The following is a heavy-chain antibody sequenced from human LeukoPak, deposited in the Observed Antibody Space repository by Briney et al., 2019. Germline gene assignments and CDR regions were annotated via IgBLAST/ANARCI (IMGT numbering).Heavy chain of an antibody. J-gene: IGHJ3*01. CDR2: VYRSGGT. V-gene: IGHV4-4*02. CDR1: GDSISDKYW. D-gene: IGHD2-8*01. CDR3: GRHANGDSSAAFDL. Sequence: ASGTLSLTCAVSGDSISDKYWWRWVRQFPDKGLEWIGEVYRSGGTSYNPSLKSRVTVSIDYSKNQFSLNLRSVTAADTAVYYCGRHANGDSSAAFDLWGQGTMVFVSS.